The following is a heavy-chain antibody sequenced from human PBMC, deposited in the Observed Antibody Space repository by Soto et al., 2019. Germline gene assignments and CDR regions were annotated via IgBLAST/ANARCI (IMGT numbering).Heavy chain of an antibody. Sequence: GGSLRLSCAASGFTFSSYAMSWVRQAPGKGLEWVSAISGSGGSTYYADSVKGRFTISRDNSKNTLYLQMNSLRAEDTAVYYRARSGYSYGSDPFDPWGQGTLVTVSS. J-gene: IGHJ5*02. D-gene: IGHD5-18*01. V-gene: IGHV3-23*01. CDR2: ISGSGGST. CDR3: ARSGYSYGSDPFDP. CDR1: GFTFSSYA.